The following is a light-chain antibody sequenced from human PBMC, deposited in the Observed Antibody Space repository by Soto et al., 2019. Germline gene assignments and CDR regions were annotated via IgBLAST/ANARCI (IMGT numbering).Light chain of an antibody. V-gene: IGKV3D-15*01. CDR3: QQYNNWPLYT. CDR1: QSVSSN. Sequence: EIVMTQSPATLSVSPGEGATLSCRASQSVSSNLAWYQQKPGQAPRLLVSGASTRATGIPARFSGSGSGKAFTLTISRLQSEDFAVYYCQQYNNWPLYTFGQGTKLEIK. CDR2: GAS. J-gene: IGKJ2*01.